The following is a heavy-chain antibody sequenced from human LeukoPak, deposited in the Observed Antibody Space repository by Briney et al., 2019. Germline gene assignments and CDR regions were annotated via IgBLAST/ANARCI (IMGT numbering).Heavy chain of an antibody. CDR3: ARDGDSNYENYYLDY. Sequence: SVKVSCKASGGTFSSYTISWVRQAPGQGLEWMGRIIPILGIANYAQKFQGRVTITADKSTSTAYMELSSLRYEDTAVYYCARDGDSNYENYYLDYWGQGTLVTVSS. J-gene: IGHJ4*02. D-gene: IGHD4-11*01. V-gene: IGHV1-69*04. CDR2: IIPILGIA. CDR1: GGTFSSYT.